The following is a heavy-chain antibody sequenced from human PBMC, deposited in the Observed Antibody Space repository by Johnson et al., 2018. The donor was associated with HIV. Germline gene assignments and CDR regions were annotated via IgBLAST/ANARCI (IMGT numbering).Heavy chain of an antibody. CDR3: AKGDSSSWLSAFDI. J-gene: IGHJ3*02. D-gene: IGHD6-13*01. CDR2: ISYDGSNK. Sequence: HVQLVESGGGVVQPGRSLRLSCAASGFMFSNYGMHWVRQAPGKGLEWVAVISYDGSNKNYADSVKGRFTISRDNSKNTLYLQMNSLRGEDTAVYYCAKGDSSSWLSAFDIWGQGTMVTVSS. V-gene: IGHV3-30*18. CDR1: GFMFSNYG.